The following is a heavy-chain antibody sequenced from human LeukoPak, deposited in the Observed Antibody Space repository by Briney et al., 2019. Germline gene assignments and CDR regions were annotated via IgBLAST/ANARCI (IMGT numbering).Heavy chain of an antibody. V-gene: IGHV3-53*01. J-gene: IGHJ4*02. D-gene: IGHD4-17*01. Sequence: HPGGSLRLSCAASGFTVSSNYMSWVRQAPGKGLEWVSIIYSAGSTYYADSVRGRFTISRDNSKNTLYLQMNSLGADDTAVYYCARHPRGDYGRGGLVYWGQGTLVTVSS. CDR1: GFTVSSNY. CDR3: ARHPRGDYGRGGLVY. CDR2: IYSAGST.